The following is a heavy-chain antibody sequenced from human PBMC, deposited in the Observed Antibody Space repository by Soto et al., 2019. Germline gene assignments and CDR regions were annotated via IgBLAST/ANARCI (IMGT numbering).Heavy chain of an antibody. Sequence: PGGSLRLSCAASGFTFSSYGMHWVRQAPGKGLEWVAVISYDGSNKYYADSVKGRFTISRDNSKNTLYLQMNSLRAEDTAVYYCAKGTSSSWQIDYWGQGTLVTVSS. J-gene: IGHJ4*02. CDR2: ISYDGSNK. CDR3: AKGTSSSWQIDY. D-gene: IGHD6-13*01. CDR1: GFTFSSYG. V-gene: IGHV3-30*18.